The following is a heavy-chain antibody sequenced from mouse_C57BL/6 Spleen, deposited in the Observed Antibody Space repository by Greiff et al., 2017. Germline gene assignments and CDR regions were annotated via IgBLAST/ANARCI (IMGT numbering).Heavy chain of an antibody. J-gene: IGHJ2*01. CDR2: IYPGDGDP. CDR3: ARELGFCYGSSYGY. Sequence: VQLQQSGPELVKPGASVKISCKASGYAFSSSWMNWVKQRPGKGLEWIGRIYPGDGDPNYNGKFKGKATLTADKSSSTAYMQLSSLTSEDSAVXVCARELGFCYGSSYGYWGQGATLTVSS. CDR1: GYAFSSSW. D-gene: IGHD1-1*01. V-gene: IGHV1-82*01.